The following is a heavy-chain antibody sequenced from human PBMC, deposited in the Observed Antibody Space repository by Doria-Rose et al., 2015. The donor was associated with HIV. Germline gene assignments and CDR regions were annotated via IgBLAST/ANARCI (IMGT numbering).Heavy chain of an antibody. Sequence: CAASGFTFSSYSMNWVRQAPGRGLQWISYISGSGTIYYADSVKGRFTVSRDNAKNSLFLQMNSLRAEDTAVYYCVRWYHDTRGRAGFDHWGQGTLVTVSS. V-gene: IGHV3-48*04. CDR3: VRWYHDTRGRAGFDH. J-gene: IGHJ4*02. CDR1: GFTFSSYS. D-gene: IGHD3-22*01. CDR2: ISGSGTI.